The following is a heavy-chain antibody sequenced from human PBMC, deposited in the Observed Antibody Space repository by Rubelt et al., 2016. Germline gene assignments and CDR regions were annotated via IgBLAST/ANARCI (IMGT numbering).Heavy chain of an antibody. D-gene: IGHD1-26*01. J-gene: IGHJ4*02. Sequence: MESGGGLVQPGGSLRLSCAASGFTFSSYAMSWVRQAPGKGLDWVSAISGSGGSTYYADSVKGRFTISRDNPKNTLYLQMNSLRAEDTAVYYCAKGTRGSIVGAQDYWGQGTLVTVSS. CDR3: AKGTRGSIVGAQDY. CDR1: GFTFSSYA. CDR2: ISGSGGST. V-gene: IGHV3-23*01.